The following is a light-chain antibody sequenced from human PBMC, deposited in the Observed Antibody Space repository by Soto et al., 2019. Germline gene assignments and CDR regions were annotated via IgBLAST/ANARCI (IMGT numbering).Light chain of an antibody. J-gene: IGKJ1*01. CDR3: QQYNNWPPWT. CDR2: GAS. V-gene: IGKV3-15*01. Sequence: EIMMTQSPATLSVSPGERATRSCRASQSVSSNLAWYQQKPGQAPRLLIYGASTRATGIPARFSGSGSGTEFTLTISSLQSEDFAVYYCQQYNNWPPWTFGQGTKVDIK. CDR1: QSVSSN.